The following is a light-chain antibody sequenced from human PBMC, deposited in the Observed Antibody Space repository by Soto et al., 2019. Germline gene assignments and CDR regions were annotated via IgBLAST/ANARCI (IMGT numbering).Light chain of an antibody. CDR3: QQYNKRPGA. Sequence: EIVMTQSPATLSVSPGERATLSCRASQSVSSNLAWYQQKPGQAPRLLIYGASTRATGIPARFSGSGSGTEFTLTISNLQSEDFAVYYCQQYNKRPGAFGQGTKVEIK. CDR1: QSVSSN. CDR2: GAS. V-gene: IGKV3-15*01. J-gene: IGKJ1*01.